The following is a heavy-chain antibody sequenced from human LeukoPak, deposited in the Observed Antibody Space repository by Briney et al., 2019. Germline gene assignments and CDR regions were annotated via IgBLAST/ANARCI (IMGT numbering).Heavy chain of an antibody. D-gene: IGHD3-10*01. V-gene: IGHV3-23*01. CDR1: GFTFSSYA. CDR2: ISGSGGST. J-gene: IGHJ4*02. CDR3: AKDTKAETPPYSGSGSSY. Sequence: GGSLRLSCAASGFTFSSYAMSWVRQAPGKGLEWVSAISGSGGSTYYADSVKGRFTISRDNSKNTLYLQMNSPRAEDTAVYYGAKDTKAETPPYSGSGSSYWGQGTLVTVSS.